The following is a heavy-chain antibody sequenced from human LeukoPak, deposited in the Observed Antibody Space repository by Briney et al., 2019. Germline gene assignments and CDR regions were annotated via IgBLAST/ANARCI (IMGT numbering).Heavy chain of an antibody. Sequence: GESLKISCKGSGYSFTNYWIGWVRPMPGKGLEWMGIIYPGDSDTRYSPSFRGQVIISADKSINTAYLQWSSLKASDTAMYYCARQDGEYEFDYWGQGTLVTVSS. V-gene: IGHV5-51*01. D-gene: IGHD3-10*01. CDR1: GYSFTNYW. J-gene: IGHJ4*02. CDR2: IYPGDSDT. CDR3: ARQDGEYEFDY.